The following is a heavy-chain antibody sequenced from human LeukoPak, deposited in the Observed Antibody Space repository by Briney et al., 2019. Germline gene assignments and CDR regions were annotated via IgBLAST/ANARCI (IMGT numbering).Heavy chain of an antibody. CDR1: GYTFTGYY. J-gene: IGHJ4*02. V-gene: IGHV1-2*02. CDR2: INPNSGGT. D-gene: IGHD3-3*01. Sequence: ASVKVSCKASGYTFTGYYMHWVRQAPGQGLEWMGWINPNSGGTNYAQKFQGRVTMTRDTSISTAYMELSRLRSDDTAVYYCARGPLYYDFWSGYSNLDYWGQGTLVTVSP. CDR3: ARGPLYYDFWSGYSNLDY.